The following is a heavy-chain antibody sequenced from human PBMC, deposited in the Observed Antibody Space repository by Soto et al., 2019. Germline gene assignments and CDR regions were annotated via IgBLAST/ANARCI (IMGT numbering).Heavy chain of an antibody. D-gene: IGHD3-9*01. CDR1: GYTFTSYY. J-gene: IGHJ6*02. Sequence: GASVKVSCKASGYTFTSYYMHWVRQAPGQGLEWMGIINPSGGSTSYAQKFQGRVTMTRDTSTSAVYMELSSLRSEDTAVYYCARVRVLRYIDWLTIYGKDVWGQGTTVTVSS. CDR2: INPSGGST. V-gene: IGHV1-46*01. CDR3: ARVRVLRYIDWLTIYGKDV.